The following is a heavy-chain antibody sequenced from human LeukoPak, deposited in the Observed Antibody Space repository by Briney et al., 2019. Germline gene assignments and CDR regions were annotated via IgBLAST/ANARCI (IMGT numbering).Heavy chain of an antibody. CDR3: AKDTAPLYFQH. CDR1: GFTFSSYA. V-gene: IGHV3-23*01. CDR2: ISGSGGST. Sequence: GGSLRLSCAASGFTFSSYAMSWVCQAPGKGLEWVSAISGSGGSTYYADSVKGRFTISRDNSKNTLYLQMNSLRAEDTAVYYCAKDTAPLYFQHWGQGTLVTVSS. J-gene: IGHJ1*01.